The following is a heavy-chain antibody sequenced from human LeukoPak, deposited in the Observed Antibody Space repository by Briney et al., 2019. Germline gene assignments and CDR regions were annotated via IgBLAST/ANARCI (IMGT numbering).Heavy chain of an antibody. D-gene: IGHD2-2*02. CDR3: ARVLVPAAIRNNWFDP. V-gene: IGHV1-69*13. CDR2: IIPIFGTA. CDR1: GGTFSSYA. Sequence: SVKVSCKSSGGTFSSYAISWVRQAPGQGLEWMGGIIPIFGTANYAQKFQGRVTITADESTSTAYMELSSLRSEDTAVYYCARVLVPAAIRNNWFDPWGQGTLVTVS. J-gene: IGHJ5*02.